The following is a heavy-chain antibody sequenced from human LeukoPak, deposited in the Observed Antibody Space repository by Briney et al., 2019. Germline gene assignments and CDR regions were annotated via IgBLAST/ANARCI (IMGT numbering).Heavy chain of an antibody. CDR1: GFSFSDYN. V-gene: IGHV3-48*01. Sequence: GGSLRLSCAASGFSFSDYNMNWVRQAPGKGLEWVAYISSSSSTTHYADSVKGRFTISRDNAKNSLYLQMNSLRAEDTAVYYCARDPKYDTPSDYWGQGTLVTVSS. CDR3: ARDPKYDTPSDY. D-gene: IGHD3-9*01. J-gene: IGHJ4*02. CDR2: ISSSSSTT.